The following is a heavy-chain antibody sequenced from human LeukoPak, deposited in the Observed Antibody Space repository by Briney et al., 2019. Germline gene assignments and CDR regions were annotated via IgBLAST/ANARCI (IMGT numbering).Heavy chain of an antibody. J-gene: IGHJ4*02. CDR1: GFTVNSNY. V-gene: IGHV3-53*01. CDR2: LYNTGNT. Sequence: GGSLRLSCAASGFTVNSNYLSWVRQAPGKGLEWVSTLYNTGNTYYANSVKGRFSISRDNSKNTLFLQMNSLRAEDTAVYYCARLTPAAGRLYFVDWGPGTLVTVCS. D-gene: IGHD6-13*01. CDR3: ARLTPAAGRLYFVD.